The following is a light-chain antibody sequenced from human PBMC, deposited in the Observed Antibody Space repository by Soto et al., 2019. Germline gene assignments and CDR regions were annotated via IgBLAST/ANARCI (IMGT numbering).Light chain of an antibody. CDR1: QSVSSW. CDR3: QQSYSTPRT. CDR2: AAS. J-gene: IGKJ1*01. V-gene: IGKV1-39*01. Sequence: DIQLTQSPSALSASPGDTATITCRASQSVSSWLAWYQQKPGQAPKLLIYAASSLQSGIPSRFSGSGSGTDFTLTISSLQPEDFATYYCQQSYSTPRTFGQGTKVDIK.